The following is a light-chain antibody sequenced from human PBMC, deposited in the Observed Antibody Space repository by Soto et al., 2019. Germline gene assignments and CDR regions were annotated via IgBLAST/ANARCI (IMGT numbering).Light chain of an antibody. CDR1: QSVSSY. CDR3: QQRSNWPRT. Sequence: EIGVPQSPATLSMSAEERATISCRSSQSVSSYLAWYQQKPGQAPTLLIYDASNRATGIPARFSGSGSETEFTLTTSNLEPEPFAVYYCQQRSNWPRTFRQGTKV. V-gene: IGKV3-11*01. J-gene: IGKJ1*01. CDR2: DAS.